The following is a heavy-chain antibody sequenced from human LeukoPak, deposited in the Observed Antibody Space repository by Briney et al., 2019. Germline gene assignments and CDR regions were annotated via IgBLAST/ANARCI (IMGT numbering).Heavy chain of an antibody. Sequence: GASVKVSCKASGYTFTSYGISWVRQAPGQGLEWMGGIIPIFGTANYAQKFQGRVTITADESTSTAYMELSSLRSEDTAVYYCAVAVAGTEDYWGQGTLVTVSS. D-gene: IGHD6-19*01. J-gene: IGHJ4*02. CDR3: AVAVAGTEDY. CDR2: IIPIFGTA. V-gene: IGHV1-69*13. CDR1: GYTFTSYG.